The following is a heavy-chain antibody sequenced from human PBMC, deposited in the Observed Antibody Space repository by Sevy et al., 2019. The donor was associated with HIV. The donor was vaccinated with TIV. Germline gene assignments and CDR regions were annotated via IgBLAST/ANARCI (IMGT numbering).Heavy chain of an antibody. CDR3: AFSSGWHAEVAGDAFDI. J-gene: IGHJ3*02. D-gene: IGHD6-19*01. V-gene: IGHV3-30*03. Sequence: GGSLRLSCAASGFTFSSYGMHWVRQAPGKGLEWVAVISYDGSNKYYADSVKGRFTISRDNSKNTLYLQMNSLRAEDTAVYYCAFSSGWHAEVAGDAFDIWGQWTMVTVSS. CDR1: GFTFSSYG. CDR2: ISYDGSNK.